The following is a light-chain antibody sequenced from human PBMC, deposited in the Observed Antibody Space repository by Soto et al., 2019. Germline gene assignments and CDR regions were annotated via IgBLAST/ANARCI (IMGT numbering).Light chain of an antibody. J-gene: IGKJ1*01. CDR1: QTISSW. CDR3: QHYNSYNLTWT. CDR2: KAS. V-gene: IGKV1-5*03. Sequence: DIQMTQSPSTLSGSVGDRVTITCRASQTISSWLAWYQQKPGKAPKLLIYKASTLKSGVPSRFSGSGSGTEFTLTISSLQPDDFATYYCQHYNSYNLTWTFGQGTKVDIK.